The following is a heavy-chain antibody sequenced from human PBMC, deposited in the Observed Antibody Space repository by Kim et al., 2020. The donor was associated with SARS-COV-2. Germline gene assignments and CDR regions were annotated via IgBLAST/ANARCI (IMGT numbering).Heavy chain of an antibody. CDR1: GFTVSTNN. Sequence: GGSLRLSCVASGFTVSTNNMNWVRQAPGKGLEWVSLIYSAGSTYYADSVTGRFTISRDNSKNTLDLQMNSLRAEDTAMYYCAREGAVAGHIDYWGQGTLVTVS. V-gene: IGHV3-53*01. CDR3: AREGAVAGHIDY. D-gene: IGHD6-19*01. J-gene: IGHJ4*02. CDR2: IYSAGST.